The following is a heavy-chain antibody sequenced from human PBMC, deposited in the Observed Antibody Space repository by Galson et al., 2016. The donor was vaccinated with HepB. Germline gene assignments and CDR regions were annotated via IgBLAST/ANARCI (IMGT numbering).Heavy chain of an antibody. V-gene: IGHV4-34*01. CDR1: GGSFSGYY. CDR2: INHSGST. D-gene: IGHD6-19*01. Sequence: SVPLFFTCAVYGGSFSGYYWSWIRQPPGKGLEWIGEINHSGSTNYNPPLKSRVTISVNTSKNQFSLKLSSLTAADTAVYYCAIRPRFQWLAYFTATFDYWGQGTLVTVSS. CDR3: AIRPRFQWLAYFTATFDY. J-gene: IGHJ4*02.